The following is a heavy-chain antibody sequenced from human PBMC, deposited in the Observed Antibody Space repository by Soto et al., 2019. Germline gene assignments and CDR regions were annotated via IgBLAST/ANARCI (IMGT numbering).Heavy chain of an antibody. D-gene: IGHD5-12*01. V-gene: IGHV4-59*08. Sequence: AHTRSLTCTVSGGSISRYYWSCIRQPPGKGLEWIGYIYYSGSTNYNPSLKSRVTISVDTSKNQFSLKLSSVTAADTAVYYCARTRSDSGYDWDFDYWGQGTLVTVSS. CDR2: IYYSGST. CDR3: ARTRSDSGYDWDFDY. J-gene: IGHJ4*02. CDR1: GGSISRYY.